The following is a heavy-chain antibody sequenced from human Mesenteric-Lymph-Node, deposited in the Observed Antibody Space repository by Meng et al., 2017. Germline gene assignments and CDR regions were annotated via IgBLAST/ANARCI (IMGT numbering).Heavy chain of an antibody. V-gene: IGHV4-30-4*01. Sequence: QLQRTESGPGLVKPSQTLSRTCSVSVGSISSGDSYWSWIRQPPGKGLEWIGYIYYSGSTYYNPSLRSRITISVDTSKNQFSLRLRSVTAADTAVYYCARGPTTYFDYWGQGTLVTVSS. CDR1: VGSISSGDSY. CDR2: IYYSGST. D-gene: IGHD4-17*01. J-gene: IGHJ4*02. CDR3: ARGPTTYFDY.